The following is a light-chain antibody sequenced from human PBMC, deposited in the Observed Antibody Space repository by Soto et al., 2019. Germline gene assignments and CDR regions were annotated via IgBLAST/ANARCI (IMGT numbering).Light chain of an antibody. V-gene: IGKV3-20*01. J-gene: IGKJ2*01. Sequence: EIVLTQSPGTLSLSPGETATLSCRASQTIGSTYLAWYQHKPGQAPRLLIFGTSSRATGIPDRFSGSGSGTDFTLSISRLEPEDFAVYYCQQSGGSPPYTFGQGTRLEIK. CDR3: QQSGGSPPYT. CDR2: GTS. CDR1: QTIGSTY.